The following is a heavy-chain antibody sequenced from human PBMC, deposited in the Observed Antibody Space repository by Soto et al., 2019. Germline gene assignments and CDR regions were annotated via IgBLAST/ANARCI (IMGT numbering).Heavy chain of an antibody. CDR3: AKQLRGSGWYPLDS. CDR1: GYTFTSYG. V-gene: IGHV1-18*04. Sequence: GSVKVSFKASGYTFTSYGISWVRQAPGQGLEWMGWISAYNGNTNYAQKLQGRVTMTTDTSTSTAYMELRSLRSDDTAVYYCAKQLRGSGWYPLDSWGQGTTVTVSS. D-gene: IGHD6-19*01. CDR2: ISAYNGNT. J-gene: IGHJ4*02.